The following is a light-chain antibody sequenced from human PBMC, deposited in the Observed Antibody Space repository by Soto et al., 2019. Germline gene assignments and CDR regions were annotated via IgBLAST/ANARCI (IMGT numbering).Light chain of an antibody. CDR2: GAS. CDR1: QSVNSN. V-gene: IGKV3-15*01. Sequence: EIVLTQSPGTLSLSPGERATLSCRSSQSVNSNLAWYQQKHGQAPRLLIYGASTRATGIPARFSGSGSGTEFTLTISSLQSEDFAVYYCQQYDNWPPITFGQGTRLEIK. CDR3: QQYDNWPPIT. J-gene: IGKJ5*01.